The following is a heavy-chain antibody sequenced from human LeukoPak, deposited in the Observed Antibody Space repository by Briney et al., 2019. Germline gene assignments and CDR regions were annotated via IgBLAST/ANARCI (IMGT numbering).Heavy chain of an antibody. D-gene: IGHD6-25*01. Sequence: GGSLRLSCAASGFTVSGNYMSWVRQAPGKGLEWVSVIYSGGSTYYADSVKGRFTISRDNSKNTLYLQMNSLRAEDTAVYYCATRDQSRIAAAQIFDYWGQGTLVTVSS. V-gene: IGHV3-53*01. CDR1: GFTVSGNY. CDR2: IYSGGST. CDR3: ATRDQSRIAAAQIFDY. J-gene: IGHJ4*02.